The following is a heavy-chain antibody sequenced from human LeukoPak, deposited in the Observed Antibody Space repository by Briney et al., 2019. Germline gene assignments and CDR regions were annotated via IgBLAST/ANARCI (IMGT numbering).Heavy chain of an antibody. CDR3: AREVGTIDGGWFDP. D-gene: IGHD3-16*01. CDR2: IYSGGST. J-gene: IGHJ5*02. CDR1: GFTFSSYG. V-gene: IGHV3-53*01. Sequence: GGSLRLSCAASGFTFSSYGMHWVRQAPGKGLEWVSVIYSGGSTYYADSVKGRFTISRDNSKNTLYLQMNSLRAEDTAVYYCAREVGTIDGGWFDPWGQGTLVTVSS.